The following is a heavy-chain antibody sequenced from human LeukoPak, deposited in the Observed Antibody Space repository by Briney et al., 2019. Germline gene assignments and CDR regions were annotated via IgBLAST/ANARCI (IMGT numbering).Heavy chain of an antibody. D-gene: IGHD1-1*01. V-gene: IGHV3-53*01. CDR3: ARLHRRQMTSIDY. Sequence: GGSLRLSCAASGFTVSNTYMSWVRQAPGKGLEWVSAIYSAESTYYVDSVKGRFTISRDNSKNTLYLQMNSLRAEDTAVYYCARLHRRQMTSIDYWGQGTLITVSS. CDR1: GFTVSNTY. J-gene: IGHJ4*02. CDR2: IYSAEST.